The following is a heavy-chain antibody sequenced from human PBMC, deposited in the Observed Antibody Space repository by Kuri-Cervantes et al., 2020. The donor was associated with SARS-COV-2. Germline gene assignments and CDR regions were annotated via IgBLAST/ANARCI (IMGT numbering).Heavy chain of an antibody. J-gene: IGHJ4*02. V-gene: IGHV3-30-3*01. CDR3: ARWAQTVFGVITASHFDF. CDR2: ISYDGSNK. CDR1: GFTFSSYA. Sequence: GGSLRLSCAASGFTFSSYAMHWVRQAPGKGLEWVAVISYDGSNKYYADSVKGRFTISRDNAKNSLYLQMNSLRAEDTAVYYCARWAQTVFGVITASHFDFWGQGILVPSPQ. D-gene: IGHD3-3*01.